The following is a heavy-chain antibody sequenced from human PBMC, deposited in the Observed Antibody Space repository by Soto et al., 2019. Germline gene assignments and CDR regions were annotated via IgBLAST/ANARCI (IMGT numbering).Heavy chain of an antibody. CDR2: ISSTTNYI. Sequence: PGGSLRLSCPASGFTFTLYSMNWVRQAPVKGLEWVSSISSTTNYIYYADSMKGRFTVSRDNAKNSVYLDMNSLSAEDTAVYYCARESEDLTSNFDYWGQGTLVTVS. CDR3: ARESEDLTSNFDY. CDR1: GFTFTLYS. V-gene: IGHV3-21*01. J-gene: IGHJ4*02.